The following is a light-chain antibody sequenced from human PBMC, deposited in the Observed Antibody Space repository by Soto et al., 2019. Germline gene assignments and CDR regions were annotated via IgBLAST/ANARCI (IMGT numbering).Light chain of an antibody. CDR2: GAS. CDR1: QSVTNSY. V-gene: IGKV3-20*01. CDR3: QQYGSSPFT. Sequence: EIVLTQSPGTLSLSPGERATLSCRASQSVTNSYLAWYQHKPGQAPRLLIYGASRRATGIPDRFSGGGSGTDFTLTISRLEPEDFAVYYCQQYGSSPFTFGGGTKVEIK. J-gene: IGKJ4*01.